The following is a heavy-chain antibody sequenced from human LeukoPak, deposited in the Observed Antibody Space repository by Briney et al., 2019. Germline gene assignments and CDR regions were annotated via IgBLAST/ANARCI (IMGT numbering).Heavy chain of an antibody. D-gene: IGHD6-13*01. J-gene: IGHJ4*02. V-gene: IGHV4-59*01. CDR3: ASSHLYSSSWYLNGRFDY. CDR1: GGSIRSYY. Sequence: PSETLSLTCTVSGGSIRSYYWSWIRQPPGKGLEYIGYIYYSGTTNYNPSLKSRVTTSVDTSKNQFSLKLSSVTAADTAVYYCASSHLYSSSWYLNGRFDYWGQGTLVTVSS. CDR2: IYYSGTT.